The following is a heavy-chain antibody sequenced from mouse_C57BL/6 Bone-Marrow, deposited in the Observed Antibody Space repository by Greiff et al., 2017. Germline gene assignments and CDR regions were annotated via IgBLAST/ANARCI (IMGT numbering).Heavy chain of an antibody. J-gene: IGHJ3*01. D-gene: IGHD4-1*01. Sequence: QVQLQQSGAELVRPGTSVKVSCKASGYAFTNYLIEWVKQRPGQGLEWIGVINPGSGGTNYNGQFKGKATLTADKSSSTAYMQLSSLTSEDSAVYFCSRSKNWDSWFAYWGQGTLVTVSA. CDR3: SRSKNWDSWFAY. V-gene: IGHV1-54*01. CDR1: GYAFTNYL. CDR2: INPGSGGT.